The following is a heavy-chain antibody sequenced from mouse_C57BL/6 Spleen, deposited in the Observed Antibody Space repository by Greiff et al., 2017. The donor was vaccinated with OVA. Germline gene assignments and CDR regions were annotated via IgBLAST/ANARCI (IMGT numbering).Heavy chain of an antibody. D-gene: IGHD4-1*01. V-gene: IGHV2-6*01. CDR3: ASELTGTRGFAD. J-gene: IGHJ3*01. Sequence: VQLQQSGPGLVAPSQSLSITCTVSGFSLTSYGVDWVRQSPGKGLEWLGVIWGVGSTNDNPALKSRLSISKDNSKSQVFLKMNSLQTDDTAMYYCASELTGTRGFADWGQGTLVTVSA. CDR1: GFSLTSYG. CDR2: IWGVGST.